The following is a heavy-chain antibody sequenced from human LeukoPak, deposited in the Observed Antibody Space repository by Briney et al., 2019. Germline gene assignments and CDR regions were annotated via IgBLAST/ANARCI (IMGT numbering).Heavy chain of an antibody. V-gene: IGHV4-39*07. D-gene: IGHD3-3*01. CDR3: ARECITIFGVVIKGANWFDP. J-gene: IGHJ5*02. Sequence: PSETLSLTCTVSGGSISSSSYYWGWIRQPPGKGLEWIGSIYYSGSTYYNPSLKSRVTISVDTSKNQFSLKLSSVTAADTAVYYCARECITIFGVVIKGANWFDPWGQGTLVTVSS. CDR2: IYYSGST. CDR1: GGSISSSSYY.